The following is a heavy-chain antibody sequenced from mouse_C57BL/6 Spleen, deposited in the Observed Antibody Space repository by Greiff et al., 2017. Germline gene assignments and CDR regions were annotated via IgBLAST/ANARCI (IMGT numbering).Heavy chain of an antibody. J-gene: IGHJ2*01. CDR1: GYTFTSSW. Sequence: QVQLQQPGAELVMPGASVKLSCKASGYTFTSSWTHWVKQRPGQGLEWIGEIDPSGRYTNYNQKFKGQSTSTVEKSSSTAYMQLSSLTSEDSAVYYCARGAAQAPYYFDYWGQGTTLTVSS. CDR3: ARGAAQAPYYFDY. CDR2: IDPSGRYT. V-gene: IGHV1-69*01. D-gene: IGHD3-2*02.